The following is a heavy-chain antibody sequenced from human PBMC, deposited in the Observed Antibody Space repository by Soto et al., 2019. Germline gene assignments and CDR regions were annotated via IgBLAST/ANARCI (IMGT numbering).Heavy chain of an antibody. CDR2: IIPIFGTA. J-gene: IGHJ4*02. D-gene: IGHD3-16*01. Sequence: QVQLVQSGAEVKKPGSSVKVSCKASGGTFSSYAISCVRQAPGHGLEWRGGIIPIFGTANYAQKFQGRVTITAEESTSTAYMELSSLRSEDTAVYYCARGAEGAPVGFDYWGQGPLVTVSS. V-gene: IGHV1-69*01. CDR3: ARGAEGAPVGFDY. CDR1: GGTFSSYA.